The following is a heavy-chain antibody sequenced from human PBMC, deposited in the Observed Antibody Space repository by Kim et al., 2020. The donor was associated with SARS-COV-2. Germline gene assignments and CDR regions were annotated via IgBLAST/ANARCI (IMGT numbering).Heavy chain of an antibody. Sequence: SETLSLTCTVSGVSITSYYWSWIRQPAGKGLEWIGRVYPSGSTNYNPSLKSRVTMSVDTSKNQFSLKLSSVTAADTAVYYCARAYTSGWYLSLPNYGMDVWGQGTTVTVSS. J-gene: IGHJ6*02. CDR2: VYPSGST. D-gene: IGHD6-19*01. V-gene: IGHV4-4*07. CDR1: GVSITSYY. CDR3: ARAYTSGWYLSLPNYGMDV.